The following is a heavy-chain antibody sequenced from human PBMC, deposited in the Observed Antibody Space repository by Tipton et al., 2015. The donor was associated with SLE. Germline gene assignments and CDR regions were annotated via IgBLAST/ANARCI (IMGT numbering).Heavy chain of an antibody. CDR3: AARSGFTFES. V-gene: IGHV3-48*03. CDR2: ISHGGSTI. D-gene: IGHD3-3*01. J-gene: IGHJ4*02. CDR1: GFTFSSYE. Sequence: SLRLSCTASGFTFSSYEMNWVRQAPGKGLEWVSYISHGGSTIYYADSVKGRFTISRDSAKNSLYLQMNSLRAEDTAVYYCAARSGFTFESWGQGTLVTVSS.